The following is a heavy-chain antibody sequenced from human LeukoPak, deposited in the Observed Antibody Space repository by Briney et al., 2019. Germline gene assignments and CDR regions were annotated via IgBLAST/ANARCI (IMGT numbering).Heavy chain of an antibody. Sequence: SETLSLTCTVSGGSMSRYYWSWIRQPPGKGLEWIGYMYYSGSTKYNPSLKSRVTISVDTSRNQFFLKLSSVTAADTAVYYCARRGTNWGRFDYWGQGSLVTVSS. V-gene: IGHV4-59*08. CDR1: GGSMSRYY. D-gene: IGHD7-27*01. J-gene: IGHJ4*02. CDR2: MYYSGST. CDR3: ARRGTNWGRFDY.